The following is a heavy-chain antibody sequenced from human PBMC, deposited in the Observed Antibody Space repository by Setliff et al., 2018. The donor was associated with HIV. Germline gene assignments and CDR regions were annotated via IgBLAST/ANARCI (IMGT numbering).Heavy chain of an antibody. CDR1: GGSIRSSSSY. CDR3: ARVVDADYLDY. V-gene: IGHV4-39*01. Sequence: ETLSLTCTVSGGSIRSSSSYWGWIRQPPGKGLEWIGIIYYSGSTYYKPSLKSRVTISVDTSKNQFSLKLNSVTASDTAMYYCARVVDADYLDYWGQGTPVTVSS. CDR2: IYYSGST. J-gene: IGHJ4*02. D-gene: IGHD2-15*01.